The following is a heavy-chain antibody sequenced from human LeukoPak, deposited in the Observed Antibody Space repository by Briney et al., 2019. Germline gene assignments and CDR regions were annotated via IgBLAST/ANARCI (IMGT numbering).Heavy chain of an antibody. J-gene: IGHJ4*02. CDR2: IRQDGAEK. V-gene: IGHV3-7*03. CDR3: ARDSRRVGATGGSDY. Sequence: PGRSLRLSCAASGFSFSDYWMSWVRQAPGKGLEWVANIRQDGAEKNYLDSVKGRFTISRDNAKSSLYLQLNSLRADDTAVHYCARDSRRVGATGGSDYWGQGTLVTVPS. CDR1: GFSFSDYW. D-gene: IGHD1-26*01.